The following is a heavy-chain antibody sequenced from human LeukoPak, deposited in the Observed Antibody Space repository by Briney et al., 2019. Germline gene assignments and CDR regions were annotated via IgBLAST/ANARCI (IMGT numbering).Heavy chain of an antibody. J-gene: IGHJ4*02. CDR3: ARETDLWDY. CDR1: GFTVSSDS. CDR2: IYSGGST. V-gene: IGHV3-53*01. Sequence: GGSLRLSCTVSGFTVSSDSMSWVRQAPGKGLEWVSFIYSGGSTHYSDSVKGRFTISRDNSKNTLYLQMNSLRAEDTAVYYCARETDLWDYWGQGTLVTVSS.